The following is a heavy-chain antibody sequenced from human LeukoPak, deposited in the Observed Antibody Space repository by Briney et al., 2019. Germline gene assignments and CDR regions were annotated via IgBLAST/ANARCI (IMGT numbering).Heavy chain of an antibody. V-gene: IGHV3-7*03. D-gene: IGHD1-7*01. CDR3: ARSRFTFEL. CDR1: GFTFSTYW. Sequence: PGGSLRLSCAASGFTFSTYWLNWVRQAPGKGLEWVANMNEDGSEKNYVDSVKGRFTISRDYAKNSLFLQMNSLRAEDAAVYYCARSRFTFELWGRGTLVTVSS. CDR2: MNEDGSEK. J-gene: IGHJ4*02.